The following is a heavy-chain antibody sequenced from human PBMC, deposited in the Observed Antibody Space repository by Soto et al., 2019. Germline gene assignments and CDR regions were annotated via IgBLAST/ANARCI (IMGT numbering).Heavy chain of an antibody. J-gene: IGHJ4*02. CDR3: ARDGSYYDY. CDR1: GVTFSSYE. V-gene: IGHV3-48*03. CDR2: ISSSGSTI. D-gene: IGHD1-26*01. Sequence: PGGSLRLSCAASGVTFSSYEMNWVRQAPGKGLEWVSYISSSGSTIYYADSVKGRFTISRDNAKNSLYLQMNSLRAEDTAVYYCARDGSYYDYWGQGTLVTVSS.